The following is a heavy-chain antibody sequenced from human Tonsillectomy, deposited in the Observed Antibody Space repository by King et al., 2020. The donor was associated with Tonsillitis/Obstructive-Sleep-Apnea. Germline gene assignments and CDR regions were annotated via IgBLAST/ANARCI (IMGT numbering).Heavy chain of an antibody. J-gene: IGHJ3*02. Sequence: VKLQQWGAGLLKPSETLSLTCGVYGGSFSGYYWSWIRQPPGKGLEWIGEISHTGSTNYNPSLKSRVTISVDTSKNQLSLKLSSVTAADTAVYYCARDNGGGSAFDIWGQGTMVTVSS. V-gene: IGHV4-34*01. CDR2: ISHTGST. CDR3: ARDNGGGSAFDI. D-gene: IGHD3-16*01. CDR1: GGSFSGYY.